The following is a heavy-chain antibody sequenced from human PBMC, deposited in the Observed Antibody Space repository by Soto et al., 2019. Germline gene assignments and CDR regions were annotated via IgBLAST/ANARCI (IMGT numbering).Heavy chain of an antibody. CDR3: ASSVVGATGIDY. V-gene: IGHV4-59*01. J-gene: IGHJ4*02. Sequence: SETLSLTCTVSGGSISSYYWSWIRQPPGKGLEWIGYIYYSGSTNYNPSLKSRVTISVDTSKNQFSLKLSSVTAADTAVYYCASSVVGATGIDYWGQGTLVTVYS. D-gene: IGHD1-26*01. CDR2: IYYSGST. CDR1: GGSISSYY.